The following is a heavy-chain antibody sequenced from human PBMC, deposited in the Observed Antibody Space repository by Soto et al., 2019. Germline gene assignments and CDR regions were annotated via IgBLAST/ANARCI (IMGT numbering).Heavy chain of an antibody. J-gene: IGHJ4*02. CDR2: INSDGSST. CDR3: ASGYCSSTSCYGGY. CDR1: GFTFSSYW. Sequence: EVQLVESGGGLVQPEGSLRLSCAASGFTFSSYWMHWVRQAPGKGLVWVSRINSDGSSTSYADSVKGRFIISRDNAKNTLYLQMNSLRAEDTAVYCCASGYCSSTSCYGGYWGQGTLVTVSS. D-gene: IGHD2-2*01. V-gene: IGHV3-74*01.